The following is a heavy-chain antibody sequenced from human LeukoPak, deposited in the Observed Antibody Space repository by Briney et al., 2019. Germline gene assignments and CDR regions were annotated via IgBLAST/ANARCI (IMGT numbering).Heavy chain of an antibody. V-gene: IGHV3-7*01. D-gene: IGHD3-16*01. CDR2: INQDGTEQ. CDR3: ARDRGVLLGESWFPNFDV. Sequence: GGSLRLSCAASGFIFSNYWMSWVRQAPGKGLEWVANINQDGTEQYYGDSVRGRFTISRDNAKNSLYLQMNTLRGDETAVYYCARDRGVLLGESWFPNFDVWGQGTQVTVSP. J-gene: IGHJ4*02. CDR1: GFIFSNYW.